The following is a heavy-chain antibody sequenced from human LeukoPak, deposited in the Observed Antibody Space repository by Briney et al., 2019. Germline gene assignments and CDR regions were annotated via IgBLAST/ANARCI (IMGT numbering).Heavy chain of an antibody. CDR2: SIPIFGTA. V-gene: IGHV1-69*06. J-gene: IGHJ3*02. CDR1: RRTFSPYA. CDR3: ARESVTSLHDAFDI. Sequence: GASVNVSCKASRRTFSPYAISWVRQAPGHGREWRGGSIPIFGTANYAQKFQGRVTITADKSTSTVYMELSSLRSADTAVYYCARESVTSLHDAFDIGGQGKRVTVS. D-gene: IGHD2-21*02.